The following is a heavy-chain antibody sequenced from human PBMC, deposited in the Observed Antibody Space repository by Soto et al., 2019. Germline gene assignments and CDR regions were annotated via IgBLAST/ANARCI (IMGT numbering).Heavy chain of an antibody. CDR3: AKQQGPGTPYYYAMDV. J-gene: IGHJ6*02. Sequence: PGGSLRLSCEASGFTFGHYWMYWVRHAPGKGLEWVAVISYDGSNKYYADSVKGRFTISRDNSKNTLYLQMNSLRAEDTAVYYCAKQQGPGTPYYYAMDVWGQGTTVTVSS. CDR1: GFTFGHYW. V-gene: IGHV3-30*18. CDR2: ISYDGSNK. D-gene: IGHD1-1*01.